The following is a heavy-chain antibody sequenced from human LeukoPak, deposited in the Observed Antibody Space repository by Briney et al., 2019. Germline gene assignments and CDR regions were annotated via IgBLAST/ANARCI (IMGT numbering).Heavy chain of an antibody. D-gene: IGHD5-24*01. CDR2: IIPNSGGT. CDR3: ARAGTVEMTPLDY. V-gene: IGHV1-2*04. Sequence: ASVKVSCKASGGTFSSYAISWVRQAPGQGLEWMGRIIPNSGGTNYAQKFQGWVTMTRDTSISTAYMELSRLRSDDTAVYYCARAGTVEMTPLDYWGQGTLVTVSS. J-gene: IGHJ4*02. CDR1: GGTFSSYA.